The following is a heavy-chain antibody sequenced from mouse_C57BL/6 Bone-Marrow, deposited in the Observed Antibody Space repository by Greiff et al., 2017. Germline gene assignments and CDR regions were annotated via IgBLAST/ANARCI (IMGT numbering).Heavy chain of an antibody. V-gene: IGHV1-59*01. CDR2: IDPSDSYT. CDR3: ARWRRYFDY. CDR1: GYTFTSYW. Sequence: QVQLKQPGAELVRPGTSVKLSCKASGYTFTSYWMHWVKQRPGQGLEWIGVIDPSDSYTNYNQKFKGKATLTVDTSSSTAYMQLSSLTSEDSAVYYCARWRRYFDYWGQGTTLTVSS. J-gene: IGHJ2*01.